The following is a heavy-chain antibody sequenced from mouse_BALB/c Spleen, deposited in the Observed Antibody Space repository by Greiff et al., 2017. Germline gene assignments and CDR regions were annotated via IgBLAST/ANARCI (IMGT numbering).Heavy chain of an antibody. CDR2: IWSGGST. V-gene: IGHV2-2*02. CDR1: GFSLTSYG. CDR3: ARTTATEAMDY. D-gene: IGHD1-2*01. Sequence: VQLQESEPGLVQPSQSLSITCTASGFSLTSYGVHWVRQSPGKGLEWLGVIWSGGSTDYNAAFISRLSISKDNSKSQVFFKMNSLQANNTAIYYCARTTATEAMDYWGQGTSVTVSS. J-gene: IGHJ4*01.